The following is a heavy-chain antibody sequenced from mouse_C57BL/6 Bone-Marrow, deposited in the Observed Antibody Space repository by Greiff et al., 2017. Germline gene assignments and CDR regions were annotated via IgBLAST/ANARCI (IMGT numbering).Heavy chain of an antibody. CDR2: IYPGSGST. V-gene: IGHV1-55*01. D-gene: IGHD4-1*01. Sequence: VQLQQPGAELVKPGASVTMSCKASGYTFTSYWINWVKQRPGQGLEWIGDIYPGSGSTTYNEKFKSKATLTVDTSSSTAYMQLSSLTSEDSAVYYCARSCWDYFDYRGQGTTLTVSS. CDR1: GYTFTSYW. CDR3: ARSCWDYFDY. J-gene: IGHJ2*01.